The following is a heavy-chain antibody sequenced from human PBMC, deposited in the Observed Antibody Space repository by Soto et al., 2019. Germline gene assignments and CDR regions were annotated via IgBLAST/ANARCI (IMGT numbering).Heavy chain of an antibody. CDR1: GFTFRIYA. V-gene: IGHV3-23*01. Sequence: GGSLRLSCAASGFTFRIYAMNWVRQAPEKGLEWVSAISGGGGSTNYADSVKGRFTISRDNAKNSLYLQMNSLRAEDTAVYYCARALSDYYDSSGYPSGYWGQGTLVTVSS. D-gene: IGHD3-22*01. CDR3: ARALSDYYDSSGYPSGY. CDR2: ISGGGGST. J-gene: IGHJ4*02.